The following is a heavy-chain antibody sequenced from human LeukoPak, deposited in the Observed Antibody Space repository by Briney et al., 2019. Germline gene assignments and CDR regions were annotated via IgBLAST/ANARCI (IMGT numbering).Heavy chain of an antibody. V-gene: IGHV4-30-2*01. CDR1: GASISSGTYS. D-gene: IGHD3-10*01. CDR2: IYHTGST. J-gene: IGHJ5*02. CDR3: ARGDGSGSGRWFDP. Sequence: SQTLSLTCTVSGASISSGTYSWSWIRQPPGEGLEWIGYIYHTGSTYYNPSLKGRVTISVDRSKDQFSLNLNFVTAADTALYYCARGDGSGSGRWFDPWGQGTLITVSS.